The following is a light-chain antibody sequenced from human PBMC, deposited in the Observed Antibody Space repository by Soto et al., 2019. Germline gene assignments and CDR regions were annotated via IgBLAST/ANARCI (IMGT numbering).Light chain of an antibody. V-gene: IGKV1-33*01. CDR3: QQYDNPLFT. J-gene: IGKJ3*01. CDR1: QDISNY. CDR2: DAS. Sequence: DIQMTQSPSSLSASVGDRVTITCQASQDISNYLNWYQQKPGKDPKLLIYDASNLETGVPSRFSGSGSGTYFTFTIRSLQPEDIATYYCQQYDNPLFTFGPGTKVDIK.